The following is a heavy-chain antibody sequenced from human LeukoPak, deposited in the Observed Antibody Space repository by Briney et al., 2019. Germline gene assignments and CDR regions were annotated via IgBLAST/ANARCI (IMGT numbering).Heavy chain of an antibody. V-gene: IGHV1-46*03. D-gene: IGHD3-10*01. CDR2: INPSGGST. Sequence: GASVKVSCKASGYTFTSYYMHWVRQAPGQGLEWMGIINPSGGSTSYAQKFQGRVTMTRDTSTSTVYMELSSLRSEDTAVYYCARARVYYGSGSYSNYFDYWGQGTLVTVSS. CDR3: ARARVYYGSGSYSNYFDY. CDR1: GYTFTSYY. J-gene: IGHJ4*02.